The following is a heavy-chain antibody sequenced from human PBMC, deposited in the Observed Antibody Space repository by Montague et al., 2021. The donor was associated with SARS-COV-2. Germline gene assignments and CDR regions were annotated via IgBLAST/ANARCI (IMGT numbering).Heavy chain of an antibody. D-gene: IGHD2-2*01. J-gene: IGHJ3*02. CDR2: IYNTGRT. V-gene: IGHV4-61*08. CDR1: GGSVTSGDYY. Sequence: SETLSLTCTVSGGSVTSGDYYWTWHRQPPGKGLEWIGYIYNTGRTNYXXXLKSRVTISMDTSKNQFSLKVDSVSAADTAVYYCATEMPAYDVFDIWGQGTMVTVSS. CDR3: ATEMPAYDVFDI.